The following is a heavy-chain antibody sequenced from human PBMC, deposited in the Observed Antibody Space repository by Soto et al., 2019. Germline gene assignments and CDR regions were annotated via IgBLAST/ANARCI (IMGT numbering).Heavy chain of an antibody. D-gene: IGHD1-7*01. CDR3: ARDSPFGWNSYYYYGMDV. Sequence: EVQLVESGGGLVQPGGSLRLSCAASGFTFSSYSMNWVRQAPGKGLEWVSYISSSSSTIYYADSVKGRFTISRDNAKNSPXLQMNSLRDEDTAVYYCARDSPFGWNSYYYYGMDVWGQGTTVTVSS. V-gene: IGHV3-48*02. CDR2: ISSSSSTI. CDR1: GFTFSSYS. J-gene: IGHJ6*02.